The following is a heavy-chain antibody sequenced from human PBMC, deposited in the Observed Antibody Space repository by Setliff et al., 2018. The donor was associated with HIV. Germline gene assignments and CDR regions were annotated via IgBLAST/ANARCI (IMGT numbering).Heavy chain of an antibody. D-gene: IGHD2-21*01. CDR1: GFTFSNYG. CDR2: ISASGANT. Sequence: GGSLRLSCAASGFTFSNYGLSWVRQASGRGLEWVSAISASGANTYYADSVRGRFTISRDDSKNTLYLQMNSLKTEDTAVYYCTTGTRLVDWGQGALVTVSS. CDR3: TTGTRLVD. V-gene: IGHV3-23*01. J-gene: IGHJ4*02.